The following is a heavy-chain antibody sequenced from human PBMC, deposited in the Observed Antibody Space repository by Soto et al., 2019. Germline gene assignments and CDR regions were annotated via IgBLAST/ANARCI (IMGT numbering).Heavy chain of an antibody. CDR1: RYTFTSHG. CDR2: SSTFNGKT. Sequence: QVQLVQSGGDVKTPGASVKVSCTTFRYTFTSHGIAWVRQAPVQGLEWMGWSSTFNGKTDYAQKFQGRVTMTADTLTSTVHMELRSLRSDDTAVYYCARLLTEGATFREDAFDLWGQGTKVTVSS. J-gene: IGHJ3*01. D-gene: IGHD1-26*01. V-gene: IGHV1-18*01. CDR3: ARLLTEGATFREDAFDL.